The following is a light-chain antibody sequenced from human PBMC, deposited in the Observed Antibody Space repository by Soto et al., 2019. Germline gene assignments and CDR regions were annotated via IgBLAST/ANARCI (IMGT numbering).Light chain of an antibody. CDR3: QQYDSSPPIT. V-gene: IGKV3-20*01. Sequence: EIVLTQSPATLSLSPGERATLSCRASQSVGNDLAWYQQKVGQAPRLLIYGASTRATGIPARFSGSGSGTDFTLIISGLEPEDFAVYYCQQYDSSPPITFGQGTRLEI. J-gene: IGKJ5*01. CDR2: GAS. CDR1: QSVGND.